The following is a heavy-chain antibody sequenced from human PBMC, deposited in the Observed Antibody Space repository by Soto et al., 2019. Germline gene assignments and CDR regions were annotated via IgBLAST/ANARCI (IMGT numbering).Heavy chain of an antibody. CDR1: GGSISSSSYY. V-gene: IGHV4-39*02. D-gene: IGHD1-20*01. Sequence: SETLSLTCTVSGGSISSSSYYWGWIRQPPGKGLEWIGSIYYSGSTYYNPSLKSRVTISLDTSKNQFSLKLSSVTAADTAVYYCARDLNSGYYYYGMDVWGQGTTVTVSS. CDR2: IYYSGST. CDR3: ARDLNSGYYYYGMDV. J-gene: IGHJ6*02.